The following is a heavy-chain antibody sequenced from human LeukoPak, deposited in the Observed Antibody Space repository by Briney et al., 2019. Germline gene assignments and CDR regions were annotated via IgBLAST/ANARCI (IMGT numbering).Heavy chain of an antibody. D-gene: IGHD1-7*01. CDR3: AKDGVRITGTFEVWFDP. J-gene: IGHJ5*02. CDR2: ISGSGGST. V-gene: IGHV3-23*01. CDR1: GFTFSSYA. Sequence: QPWGSLRLSCAASGFTFSSYAMSWVRQAPGKGLEWVSAISGSGGSTYYADSVKGRFTISRDNSKNTLYLQMNSLRAEDTAVYYCAKDGVRITGTFEVWFDPWGQGTLVTVSS.